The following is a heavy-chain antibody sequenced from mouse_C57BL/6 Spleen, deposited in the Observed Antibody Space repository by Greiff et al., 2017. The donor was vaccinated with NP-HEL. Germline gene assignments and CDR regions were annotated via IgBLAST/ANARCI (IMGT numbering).Heavy chain of an antibody. CDR1: GYTFTDYY. Sequence: VQLQQSGPELVKPGASVKISCKASGYTFTDYYMNWVKQSHGKSLEWIGDINPNNGGTSYNQKFKGKATLTVDKSTSTAYMELRSLTSEDSAVYYCAIAYYTPRFAYWGQGTLVTVSA. J-gene: IGHJ3*01. D-gene: IGHD2-12*01. CDR2: INPNNGGT. CDR3: AIAYYTPRFAY. V-gene: IGHV1-26*01.